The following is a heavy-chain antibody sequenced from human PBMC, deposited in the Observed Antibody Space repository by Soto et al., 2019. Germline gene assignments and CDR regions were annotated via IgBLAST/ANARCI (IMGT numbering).Heavy chain of an antibody. CDR1: GFTFSSYG. D-gene: IGHD2-15*01. V-gene: IGHV3-33*01. Sequence: QVQLVESGGGVVQPGRSLRLSCAASGFTFSSYGMHWVRQAPGKGLEWVAVIWYDGSNKYYADSVKGRFTISRDNSKNTLYLQMNSLRAEDTAVYYCARGFGGYRTYFDYWGQGTLVTVSS. CDR2: IWYDGSNK. CDR3: ARGFGGYRTYFDY. J-gene: IGHJ4*02.